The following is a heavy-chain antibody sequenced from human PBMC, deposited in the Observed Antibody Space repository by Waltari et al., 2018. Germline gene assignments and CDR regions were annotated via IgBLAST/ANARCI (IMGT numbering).Heavy chain of an antibody. D-gene: IGHD2-8*01. CDR1: GGSISSGSYY. CDR2: IYTSGST. Sequence: QVQLQESGPGLVKPSQTLSLTCTVSGGSISSGSYYWSWIRQPAGKGLEWIGRIYTSGSTNYNPALKSRVTISVDTSKNQFSLKLSSVTAADTAVYYCARDVWGSYYDYWGQGTLVTVSS. J-gene: IGHJ4*02. CDR3: ARDVWGSYYDY. V-gene: IGHV4-61*02.